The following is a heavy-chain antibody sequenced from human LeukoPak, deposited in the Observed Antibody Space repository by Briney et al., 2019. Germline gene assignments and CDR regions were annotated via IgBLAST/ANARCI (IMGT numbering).Heavy chain of an antibody. CDR3: AKEAYGDYGPFDY. Sequence: GGSLRLSCAASGFTFSSYEMNWVRQAPGKGLEWVSYISSSGSTIYYGDSVKGRFTISRDNAKNSLYLQMNSLRAEDTAVYYCAKEAYGDYGPFDYWGQGTLVTVSS. J-gene: IGHJ4*02. D-gene: IGHD4-17*01. CDR1: GFTFSSYE. V-gene: IGHV3-48*03. CDR2: ISSSGSTI.